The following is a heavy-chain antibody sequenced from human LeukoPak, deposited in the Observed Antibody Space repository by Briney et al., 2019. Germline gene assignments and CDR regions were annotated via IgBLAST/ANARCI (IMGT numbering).Heavy chain of an antibody. Sequence: PGRSLRLSCAASGFTFSSYAMHWVRQAPGKGLEWVAVISYDGSNKYYADSVKGRFTISRDNSKNTLYLQMNSLRAEDTAVYYCARDFDYWGQRTLVTVSS. CDR1: GFTFSSYA. CDR3: ARDFDY. J-gene: IGHJ4*02. V-gene: IGHV3-30-3*01. CDR2: ISYDGSNK.